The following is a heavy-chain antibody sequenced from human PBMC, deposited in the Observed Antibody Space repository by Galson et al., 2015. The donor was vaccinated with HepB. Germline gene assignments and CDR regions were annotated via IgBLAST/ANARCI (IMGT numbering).Heavy chain of an antibody. CDR2: ISSSGSTI. D-gene: IGHD4-17*01. V-gene: IGHV3-11*01. J-gene: IGHJ5*02. CDR1: GFTFSDYY. CDR3: ARDTTSTVTTFNWFDP. Sequence: SLRLSCAASGFTFSDYYMSWIRQAPGKGLEWVSYISSSGSTIYYAGSVKGRFTISRDNAKNSPYLQMNSLRAEDTAVYYCARDTTSTVTTFNWFDPWGQGTLVTVSS.